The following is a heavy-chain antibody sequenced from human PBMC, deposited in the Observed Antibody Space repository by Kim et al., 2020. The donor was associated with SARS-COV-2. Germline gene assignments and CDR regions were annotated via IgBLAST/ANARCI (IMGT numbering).Heavy chain of an antibody. Sequence: SETLSLTCVVSGASISSSSCWSWVRQPPGKGLEWIGEVDHSGTTSYNVSLKSRVTISVNKSKNQFSLRLDSVSAADTAVYYCASGVSSAWTLRAWFAPWGQGTLVIVSP. V-gene: IGHV4-4*02. D-gene: IGHD3-22*01. CDR3: ASGVSSAWTLRAWFAP. J-gene: IGHJ5*02. CDR1: GASISSSSC. CDR2: VDHSGTT.